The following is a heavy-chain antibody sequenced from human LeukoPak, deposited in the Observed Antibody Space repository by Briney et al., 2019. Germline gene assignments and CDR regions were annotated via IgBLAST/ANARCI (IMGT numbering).Heavy chain of an antibody. D-gene: IGHD6-13*01. Sequence: GESLKISCKTSGYSFSNYWVGWVRQMPGKGLEWMGIIYPGDSDTRYSPSFQGQVTISADKSISTAYLQWSSLKASDTAMYYCARHSSSWPSHSDYWGQGTLVTVSS. CDR3: ARHSSSWPSHSDY. CDR1: GYSFSNYW. V-gene: IGHV5-51*01. CDR2: IYPGDSDT. J-gene: IGHJ4*02.